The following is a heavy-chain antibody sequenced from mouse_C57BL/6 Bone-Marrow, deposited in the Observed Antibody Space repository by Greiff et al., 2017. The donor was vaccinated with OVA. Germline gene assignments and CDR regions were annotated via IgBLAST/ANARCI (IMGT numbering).Heavy chain of an antibody. CDR2: IDPENGDT. Sequence: VQLQQSGAELVRPGASVKLSCTASGFNIKDDYMNWVKQRPEQGPEWIGWIDPENGDTEYASKFQGKATITADTSSNTAYLQLSSLTSEDTAVYYCTTAYDGYLYYAMDYWGQGTSVTVSS. CDR3: TTAYDGYLYYAMDY. V-gene: IGHV14-4*01. J-gene: IGHJ4*01. CDR1: GFNIKDDY. D-gene: IGHD2-3*01.